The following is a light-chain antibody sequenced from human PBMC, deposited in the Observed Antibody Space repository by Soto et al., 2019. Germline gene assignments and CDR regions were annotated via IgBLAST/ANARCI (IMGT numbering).Light chain of an antibody. CDR1: SSDVGGYNF. J-gene: IGLJ2*01. Sequence: QSALTQPASVSGSPGQSITISCTGTSSDVGGYNFVYWYQQHPGTAPKLMIYDVSNRPSGVSNRFSGSKSGNTASLTISGLQPEDEADYYCSSYTSSSTVVFGGGTKVTVL. CDR3: SSYTSSSTVV. V-gene: IGLV2-14*01. CDR2: DVS.